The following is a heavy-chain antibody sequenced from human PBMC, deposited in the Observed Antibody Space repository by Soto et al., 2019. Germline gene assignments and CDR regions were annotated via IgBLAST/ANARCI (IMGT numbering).Heavy chain of an antibody. CDR3: AKVTSPTISLSRGTCHFDY. V-gene: IGHV3-23*01. J-gene: IGHJ4*02. Sequence: PGGSLRLSCAASGFTFSSYAMSWFRQAPGKGLEWVSTISSSGGSTYYAASVKGRFTISRDNSNNTLYLQVNSLRAEDTAVYYCAKVTSPTISLSRGTCHFDYWGQGTLVTVSS. D-gene: IGHD2-15*01. CDR1: GFTFSSYA. CDR2: ISSSGGST.